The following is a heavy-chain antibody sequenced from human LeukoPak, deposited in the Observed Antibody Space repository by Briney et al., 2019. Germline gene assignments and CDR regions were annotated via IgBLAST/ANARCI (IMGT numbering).Heavy chain of an antibody. CDR3: ARGGAARPDF. V-gene: IGHV3-7*01. Sequence: GGSLRLSCAASGFTFSTYWMNWFRQTTGKGLEWVAKIRGDGGEKDHVASVKGRFTISRDNAKNSLYLQMNSLRVEDTAIYYCARGGAARPDFWGQGTLVTVSS. CDR2: IRGDGGEK. J-gene: IGHJ4*02. D-gene: IGHD6-6*01. CDR1: GFTFSTYW.